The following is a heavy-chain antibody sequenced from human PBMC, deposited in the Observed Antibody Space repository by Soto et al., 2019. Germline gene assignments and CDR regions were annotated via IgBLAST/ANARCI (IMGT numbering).Heavy chain of an antibody. D-gene: IGHD4-17*01. J-gene: IGHJ4*02. CDR3: ARELMTTVTFFDF. CDR1: GFTFSDHY. Sequence: GGSLRLSCVASGFTFSDHYMDWVRQAPGKGLEWIGRTRNKANGYTTEYAASVKGRFIISRDDSKNSLYLQMNSLKTEDTAVYYCARELMTTVTFFDFWGQGTLVTVSS. V-gene: IGHV3-72*01. CDR2: TRNKANGYTT.